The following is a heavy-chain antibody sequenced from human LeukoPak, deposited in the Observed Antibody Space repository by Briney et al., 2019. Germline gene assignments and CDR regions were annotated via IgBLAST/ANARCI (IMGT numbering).Heavy chain of an antibody. CDR1: GGSFSGYY. V-gene: IGHV4-34*01. CDR3: ASFAEGVRGVVFDY. D-gene: IGHD3-10*01. J-gene: IGHJ4*02. CDR2: INHSGRT. Sequence: SETLSLTCAVYGGSFSGYYWSWIRQPPGKGLEWIGEINHSGRTNYNPSLKSRVTISVDTSKNQFSLKLSSVTAADTAVYYCASFAEGVRGVVFDYWGQGTLVTVSS.